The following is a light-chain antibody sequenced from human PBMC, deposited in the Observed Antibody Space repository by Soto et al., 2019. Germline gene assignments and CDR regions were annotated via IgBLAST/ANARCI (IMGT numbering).Light chain of an antibody. CDR3: QQYDNWPWT. J-gene: IGKJ1*01. V-gene: IGKV3-15*01. CDR1: QVVSRH. CDR2: GAS. Sequence: VMTQSPSTLSVSPGDRATLSCRASQVVSRHVAWYQQRPGQAPRLLIQGASTRATGVPARFSGSQSGTEFTLTITSLQSEDFAVYYCQQYDNWPWTFGQGTKVEIK.